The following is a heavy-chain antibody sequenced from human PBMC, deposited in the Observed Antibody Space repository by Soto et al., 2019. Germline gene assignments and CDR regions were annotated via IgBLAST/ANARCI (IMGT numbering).Heavy chain of an antibody. J-gene: IGHJ4*02. D-gene: IGHD3-22*01. V-gene: IGHV3-23*01. CDR2: ISWSGGST. Sequence: EVQLLESGGGFGQAGGALRLSCSASGFTFNTYSITWGRQAPGKGLEWVSSISWSGGSTYYADSVKGRFTSSRDNSKNTLYLQMSSLRAEDTAVYYCAKPPHYYDSSGYQHWGQGTLVTVSS. CDR1: GFTFNTYS. CDR3: AKPPHYYDSSGYQH.